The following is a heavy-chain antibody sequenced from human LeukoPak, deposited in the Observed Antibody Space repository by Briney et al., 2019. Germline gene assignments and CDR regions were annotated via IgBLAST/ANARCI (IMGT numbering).Heavy chain of an antibody. CDR2: ISGSGIVT. V-gene: IGHV3-23*01. CDR3: ARDVEGLGVFYY. D-gene: IGHD3/OR15-3a*01. Sequence: PGGSLRLSCAISGFTFAKFAMSWVRQAPGKGLGWVSTISGSGIVTYYADSVKGRFTISRDNSKDTLYLQMNSLRAEDTAVYYCARDVEGLGVFYYWGQGTLVTVSS. J-gene: IGHJ4*02. CDR1: GFTFAKFA.